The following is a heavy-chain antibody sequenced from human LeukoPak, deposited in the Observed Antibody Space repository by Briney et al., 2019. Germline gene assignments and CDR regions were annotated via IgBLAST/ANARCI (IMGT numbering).Heavy chain of an antibody. CDR2: IYTSGST. CDR1: GGSISNYD. CDR3: GRGHPEDSDFDY. V-gene: IGHV4-4*07. J-gene: IGHJ4*02. D-gene: IGHD2-15*01. Sequence: SETLSLTCTVSGGSISNYDWSWIRQPAGKGLEWIGRIYTSGSTNYNPSLKSRVTMSEDTSKKRFSLKLSSVTAADTAVYYCGRGHPEDSDFDYWGQGTLVTVSS.